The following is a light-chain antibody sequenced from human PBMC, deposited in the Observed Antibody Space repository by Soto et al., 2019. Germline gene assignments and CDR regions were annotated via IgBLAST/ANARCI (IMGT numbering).Light chain of an antibody. J-gene: IGKJ4*01. Sequence: DIVMTQSPDSLAVSLGERATINCKSSQRVLFNSNNNNYLAWYQQKPGQPPKLLIYWASTRESGVPDRFSGSGSGTEFTLTISSLQAEDVAVYYCQQYYSSPLTFGGGTKVDIK. CDR2: WAS. V-gene: IGKV4-1*01. CDR3: QQYYSSPLT. CDR1: QRVLFNSNNNNY.